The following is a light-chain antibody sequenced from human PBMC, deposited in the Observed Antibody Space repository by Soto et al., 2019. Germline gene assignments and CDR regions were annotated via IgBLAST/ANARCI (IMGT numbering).Light chain of an antibody. J-gene: IGKJ5*01. V-gene: IGKV1-5*03. Sequence: DIQMTQSPSTLSASVGDRVTITCRASQSISSWLAWYQQKPGEAPKLLIYKASSLESGVPSRFSGSGSGTEFTLTISGLQPDDFATYYCQQYNSYPITFGQGTRLEIK. CDR3: QQYNSYPIT. CDR1: QSISSW. CDR2: KAS.